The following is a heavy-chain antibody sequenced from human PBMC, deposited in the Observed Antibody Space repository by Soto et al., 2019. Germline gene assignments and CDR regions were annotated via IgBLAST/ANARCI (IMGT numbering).Heavy chain of an antibody. CDR1: GFTFDDYA. CDR2: ISWNSGSI. D-gene: IGHD6-19*01. V-gene: IGHV3-9*01. CDR3: AKSPIGYSSGWYYFDY. J-gene: IGHJ4*02. Sequence: PGGSLRLSCAASGFTFDDYAMHWVRQAPGKGLEWVSGISWNSGSIGYADSVKGRFTISRDNAKNSLYLQMNSLRAEDTALYYCAKSPIGYSSGWYYFDYWGQGTLVTVSS.